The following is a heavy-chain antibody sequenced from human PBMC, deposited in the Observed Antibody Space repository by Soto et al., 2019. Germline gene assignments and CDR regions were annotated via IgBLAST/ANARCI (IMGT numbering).Heavy chain of an antibody. V-gene: IGHV1-69*13. CDR2: IIPIFGTA. D-gene: IGHD6-19*01. J-gene: IGHJ6*02. Sequence: SVKLSCKASGGTFSSYAISWVRQAPGQGLEWMGGIIPIFGTANYAQKFQGRVTITADESTSTAYMELSSLRSEDTAVYYCARGGVAVGGDYYGMDGWGQGTTVIVAS. CDR1: GGTFSSYA. CDR3: ARGGVAVGGDYYGMDG.